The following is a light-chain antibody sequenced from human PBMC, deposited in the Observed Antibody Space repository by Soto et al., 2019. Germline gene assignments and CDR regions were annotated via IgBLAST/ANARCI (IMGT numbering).Light chain of an antibody. V-gene: IGKV3-20*01. CDR2: LAS. Sequence: EIVLTQSPGTLSLSPGERATLSCRASQSVTNNYLACYQQKTGQTPRLIVYLASSRAPGITDRFSGSVSGTHFTLTIRRVEPEDFAVYYCQQYGSSPCTFGQGTKVEIK. J-gene: IGKJ1*01. CDR3: QQYGSSPCT. CDR1: QSVTNNY.